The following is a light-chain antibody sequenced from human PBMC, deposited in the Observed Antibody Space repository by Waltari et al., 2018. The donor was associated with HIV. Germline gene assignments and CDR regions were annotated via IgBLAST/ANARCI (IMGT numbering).Light chain of an antibody. Sequence: QSALTQPASVSGSPGQSITISCTGTSSDVGGYNLVSWYQQHPGKAPKLIIYEVSKRPSGVSNRFSCSKSCNTASLTIAGLQAEDEADYYCCAYAGSTTYVIFGGGTKLTVL. J-gene: IGLJ2*01. V-gene: IGLV2-23*02. CDR1: SSDVGGYNL. CDR2: EVS. CDR3: CAYAGSTTYVI.